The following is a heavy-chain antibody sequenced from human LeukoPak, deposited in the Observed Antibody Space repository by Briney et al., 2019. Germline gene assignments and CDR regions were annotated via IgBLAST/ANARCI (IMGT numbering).Heavy chain of an antibody. J-gene: IGHJ3*02. D-gene: IGHD2-2*01. CDR1: GFTFSSYA. V-gene: IGHV3-23*01. Sequence: PGGPLRLSCAASGFTFSSYAMSWVRQAPGKGLEWVSAISGSGGSTYYADSVKGRFTISRDNSKNTLYLQMNSLRAEDTAVYYCAKDPSMVVPDQDDAFDIWGQGTMVTVSS. CDR2: ISGSGGST. CDR3: AKDPSMVVPDQDDAFDI.